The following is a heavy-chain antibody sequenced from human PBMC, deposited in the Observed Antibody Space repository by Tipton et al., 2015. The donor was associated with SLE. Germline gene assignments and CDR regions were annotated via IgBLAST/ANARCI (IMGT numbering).Heavy chain of an antibody. CDR1: GGSISSHY. V-gene: IGHV4-59*11. CDR2: IYNSGGT. CDR3: ARTLGAIAHTVYDAFDI. Sequence: TLSLTCTVSGGSISSHYWSWIRQPPGKGLEWIGYIYNSGGTNYNPSLKSRVTMSVDMSKNQFSLRLTSVTAADTAVYYCARTLGAIAHTVYDAFDIWGQGKMVTVSS. D-gene: IGHD1-26*01. J-gene: IGHJ3*02.